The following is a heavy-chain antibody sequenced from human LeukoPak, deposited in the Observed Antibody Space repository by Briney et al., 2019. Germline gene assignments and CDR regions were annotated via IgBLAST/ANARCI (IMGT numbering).Heavy chain of an antibody. V-gene: IGHV3-11*01. J-gene: IGHJ4*02. Sequence: PGGSLRLSCAASGFTFTDYYMHWIRQAPGKGLEWVSYISSSGTTIYYAHSVKGRFTISRDNAENSLILQMNSLRVEDTAVYFCAREGRYDLWSGYYLDYWGQGTLVTVSS. CDR2: ISSSGTTI. CDR3: AREGRYDLWSGYYLDY. D-gene: IGHD3-3*01. CDR1: GFTFTDYY.